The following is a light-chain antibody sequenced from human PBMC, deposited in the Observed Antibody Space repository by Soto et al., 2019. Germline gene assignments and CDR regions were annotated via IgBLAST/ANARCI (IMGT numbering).Light chain of an antibody. CDR2: KAS. V-gene: IGKV1-5*03. CDR1: QSISSW. J-gene: IGKJ1*01. CDR3: QQYFEWPPMT. Sequence: DIQMTQSPSTLSASVGDRVTITCRASQSISSWLAWYQQKPGKAPKLLIYKASTLKSGVPSRFSGSGSGTEFTLTISSLRSEDSAIYYCQQYFEWPPMTFGQGTKVDIK.